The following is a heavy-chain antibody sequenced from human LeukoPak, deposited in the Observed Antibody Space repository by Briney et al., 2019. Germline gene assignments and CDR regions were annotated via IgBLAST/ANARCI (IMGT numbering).Heavy chain of an antibody. V-gene: IGHV3-48*04. CDR1: GFTFSSFS. J-gene: IGHJ4*02. CDR2: IRSGGTNT. D-gene: IGHD1-7*01. Sequence: GGSLRLSCAASGFTFSSFSMNWVRQAPGKGLEWVSYIRSGGTNTDYTGPVKGRFTISRDNAKNSLYLQMNSLRAEDTAVYYCARMNYVSSGWGAPFDYWGQGTLVTVSS. CDR3: ARMNYVSSGWGAPFDY.